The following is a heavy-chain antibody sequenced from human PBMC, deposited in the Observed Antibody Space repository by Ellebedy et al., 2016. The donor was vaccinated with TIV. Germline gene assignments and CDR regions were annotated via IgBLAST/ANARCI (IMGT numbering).Heavy chain of an antibody. CDR3: AREPSRIAVAGDLDY. D-gene: IGHD6-19*01. J-gene: IGHJ4*02. Sequence: AASVKVSCKASGYTFTRYAIHWVRQAPGQRLEWMGWISNDNGNTKYSQKFQGRVTITRDTSASTAYMELSSLRSEDTAVYYCAREPSRIAVAGDLDYWGQGTLVTVSS. CDR1: GYTFTRYA. V-gene: IGHV1-3*04. CDR2: ISNDNGNT.